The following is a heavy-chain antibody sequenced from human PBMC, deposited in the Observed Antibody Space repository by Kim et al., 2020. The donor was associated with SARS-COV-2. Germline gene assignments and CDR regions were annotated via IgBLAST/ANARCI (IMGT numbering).Heavy chain of an antibody. Sequence: GGSLRLSCAASGFTFSSYSMNWVRQAPGKGLEWVSSISSSSSYIYYADSVKGRFTISRDNAKNSLYLQMNSLRAEDTAVYYCARGSSSSGYMLDYWGQGTLVTVSS. CDR1: GFTFSSYS. CDR2: ISSSSSYI. J-gene: IGHJ4*02. CDR3: ARGSSSSGYMLDY. V-gene: IGHV3-21*01. D-gene: IGHD3-22*01.